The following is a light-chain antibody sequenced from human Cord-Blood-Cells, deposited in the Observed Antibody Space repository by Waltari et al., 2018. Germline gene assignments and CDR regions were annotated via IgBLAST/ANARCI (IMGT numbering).Light chain of an antibody. Sequence: QSALTQPRPVSGSPGQSVTLSCTGPSSAVGGYNYVSWYQQHPGKAPKLMIYDVSKRPSGVPDRFSGSKSGNTASLTISGLQAEDEAYYYCCSYAGSYTWVFGGGTKLTVL. CDR1: SSAVGGYNY. J-gene: IGLJ3*02. CDR2: DVS. CDR3: CSYAGSYTWV. V-gene: IGLV2-11*01.